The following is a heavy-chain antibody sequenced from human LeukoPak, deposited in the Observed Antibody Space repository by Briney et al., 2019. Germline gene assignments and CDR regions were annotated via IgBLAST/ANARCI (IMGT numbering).Heavy chain of an antibody. Sequence: GGSLRLSCAASGFTFSSYTMNWVRQAPGKGLEWVSYIISSGGSSTNYYAVSVRCRFTISRYNTKNSLYLQMNSLRAAAAAVYYCARILGGVGWFDPWGQGTLVTVSS. J-gene: IGHJ5*02. CDR2: IISSGGSSTN. CDR3: ARILGGVGWFDP. V-gene: IGHV3-48*01. CDR1: GFTFSSYT. D-gene: IGHD2-8*01.